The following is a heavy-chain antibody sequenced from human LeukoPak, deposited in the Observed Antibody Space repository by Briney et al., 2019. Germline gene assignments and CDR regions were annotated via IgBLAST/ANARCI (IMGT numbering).Heavy chain of an antibody. CDR3: ARGEIVVVPAANHLFDY. CDR1: GYTFTSYG. D-gene: IGHD2-2*01. Sequence: GASVKVSCKASGYTFTSYGISWVRQAPGQGLEWMGWISAYNGNTNYAQKLQGRVTMTTDTSTSTAYMELRSLRSEDTAVYYCARGEIVVVPAANHLFDYWGQGTLVTVSS. CDR2: ISAYNGNT. V-gene: IGHV1-18*01. J-gene: IGHJ4*02.